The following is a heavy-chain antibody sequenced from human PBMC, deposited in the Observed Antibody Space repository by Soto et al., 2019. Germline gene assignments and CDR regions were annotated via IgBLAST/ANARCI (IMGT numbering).Heavy chain of an antibody. Sequence: ASVKVSCKASGYTFTSYGISWVRQAPGQGLEWMGWISAYDGNTNYAQKLQGRVTMTTDTSTSTAYMELRSLRSDDTAVYYCASSDYGDYNAFDIWGQGTMVTVSS. CDR1: GYTFTSYG. D-gene: IGHD4-17*01. CDR3: ASSDYGDYNAFDI. CDR2: ISAYDGNT. V-gene: IGHV1-18*01. J-gene: IGHJ3*02.